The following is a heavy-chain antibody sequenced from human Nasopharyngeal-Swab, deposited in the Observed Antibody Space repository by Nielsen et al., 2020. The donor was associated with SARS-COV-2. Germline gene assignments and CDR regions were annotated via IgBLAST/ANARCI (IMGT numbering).Heavy chain of an antibody. V-gene: IGHV1-8*02. Sequence: ASVKVSCKASGGTFSSYAISWVRQATGQGLEWMGWMNINSGNTGYAQKFQGRVTMTRSTSTSVASMELSSLRSEDTAVYYCARGTTDLDYWGQGTLVTVSS. CDR3: ARGTTDLDY. D-gene: IGHD4-17*01. CDR2: MNINSGNT. J-gene: IGHJ4*02. CDR1: GGTFSSYA.